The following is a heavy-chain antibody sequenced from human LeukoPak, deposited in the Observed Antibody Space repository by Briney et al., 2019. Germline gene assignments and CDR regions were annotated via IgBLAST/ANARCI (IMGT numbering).Heavy chain of an antibody. D-gene: IGHD6-13*01. V-gene: IGHV3-73*01. J-gene: IGHJ4*02. Sequence: GGSLRLSCAASGFTFSGSAMHWIRQASGKGLEWVGRIRSKANSYATAYAASVKGRFTISRDDSKNTAYLQMNSLKTEDTAVYYCTTLTIAAAGLKEFDCWGQGTLVTVSS. CDR1: GFTFSGSA. CDR2: IRSKANSYAT. CDR3: TTLTIAAAGLKEFDC.